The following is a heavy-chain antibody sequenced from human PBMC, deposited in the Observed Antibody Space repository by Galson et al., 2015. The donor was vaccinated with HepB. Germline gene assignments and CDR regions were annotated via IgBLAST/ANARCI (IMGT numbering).Heavy chain of an antibody. D-gene: IGHD2-2*01. J-gene: IGHJ6*03. CDR1: GGSISSFNYY. V-gene: IGHV4-61*02. CDR3: ARENRYCSSKTCFPYSSHNCYHYYVDV. Sequence: TLSLTCTVSGGSISSFNYYWSWIRQPAGQGLEWIGRISTSGSNNYNPSLKSRVAISVDTSKNQFSLKLSPVTAADTAGYYCARENRYCSSKTCFPYSSHNCYHYYVDVWGTGTTLAVSS. CDR2: ISTSGSN.